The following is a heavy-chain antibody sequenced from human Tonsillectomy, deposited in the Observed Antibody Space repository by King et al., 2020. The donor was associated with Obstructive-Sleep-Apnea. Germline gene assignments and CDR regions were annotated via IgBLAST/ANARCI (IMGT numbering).Heavy chain of an antibody. CDR3: ARDPLDSIDY. Sequence: QLQESGPGLVKPSETLSLTCTVSGGSINSISYYWGWIRQPPGKGLEWIGSIYFSGSTYYNPSLKSRVTISVDTSKNQFSLKVSSVTAADTAVYYCARDPLDSIDYWGQGTLVTVSS. J-gene: IGHJ4*02. CDR1: GGSINSISYY. V-gene: IGHV4-39*07. CDR2: IYFSGST. D-gene: IGHD1-1*01.